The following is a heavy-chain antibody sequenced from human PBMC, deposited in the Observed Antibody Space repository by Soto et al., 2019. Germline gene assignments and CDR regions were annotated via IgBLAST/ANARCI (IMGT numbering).Heavy chain of an antibody. J-gene: IGHJ4*02. V-gene: IGHV3-74*01. Sequence: EVQLVESGGGLVQPGGSLRLSCAASGFTFSSHWMHWVRQAPGAGLVWVSRINSDGSSTSYADSVKGRFTISRDNAKNTLYVQMNSLRAEDTAVYYCARGGTSYYYDSSGHRAKLDYWGQGTLVTVSS. CDR1: GFTFSSHW. D-gene: IGHD3-22*01. CDR3: ARGGTSYYYDSSGHRAKLDY. CDR2: INSDGSST.